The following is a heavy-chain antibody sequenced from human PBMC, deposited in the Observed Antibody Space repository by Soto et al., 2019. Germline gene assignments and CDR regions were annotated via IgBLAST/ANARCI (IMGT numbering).Heavy chain of an antibody. V-gene: IGHV3-74*01. Sequence: GGSLRLSCAASGFTFSSYWMHWVRQAPGKGLEWVSRIKSDGSGTTYADSVKGRLTISRDNAKNTLYLQMNSLRAEDTAVYYCARGDGDYYDGNGYLGRHWGQGTLVTVS. J-gene: IGHJ4*02. CDR1: GFTFSSYW. D-gene: IGHD3-22*01. CDR2: IKSDGSGT. CDR3: ARGDGDYYDGNGYLGRH.